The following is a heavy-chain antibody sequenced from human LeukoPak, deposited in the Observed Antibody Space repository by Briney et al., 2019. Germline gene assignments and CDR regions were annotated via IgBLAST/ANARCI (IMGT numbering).Heavy chain of an antibody. V-gene: IGHV1-69*06. D-gene: IGHD3-3*01. CDR3: ARCLLWENPAEDTFDI. Sequence: SVKVSCKASGGTFSNYAISWVRQAPGQGLEWMGGIIPIFGTANYAQKFQGRVTITADKSTSTAYMELSSLRSEDTAMYYCARCLLWENPAEDTFDIWGQGTMVTVSS. J-gene: IGHJ3*02. CDR1: GGTFSNYA. CDR2: IIPIFGTA.